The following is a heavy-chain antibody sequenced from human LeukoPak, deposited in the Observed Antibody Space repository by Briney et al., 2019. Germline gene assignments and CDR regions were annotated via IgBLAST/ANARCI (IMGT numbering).Heavy chain of an antibody. CDR1: GFTFSNAW. CDR2: IKSKTDGGTT. D-gene: IGHD3-3*01. Sequence: GGSLRLSCAASGFTFSNAWMSWARQSPGEGLECVGRIKSKTDGGTTDYATTVKGRFTISTDDSKNTLYLQMNSLKTEDTAVYYCTTPTSTYYDFWSGYYTGDYWGQGTLVTVSS. V-gene: IGHV3-15*01. CDR3: TTPTSTYYDFWSGYYTGDY. J-gene: IGHJ4*02.